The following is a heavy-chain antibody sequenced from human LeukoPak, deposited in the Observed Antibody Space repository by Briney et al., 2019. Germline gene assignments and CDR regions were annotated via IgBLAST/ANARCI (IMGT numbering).Heavy chain of an antibody. J-gene: IGHJ4*02. CDR3: ARADPVGY. CDR1: GYTFTGSF. Sequence: ASVKVSCKASGYTFTGSFMHWVRQAPGQGLEWMGWINCNTGGTKFAQKFQGRVTMTRDTSISIAYMELSSLRSEDTAVYYCARADPVGYWGQGTQVTVSS. V-gene: IGHV1-2*02. CDR2: INCNTGGT.